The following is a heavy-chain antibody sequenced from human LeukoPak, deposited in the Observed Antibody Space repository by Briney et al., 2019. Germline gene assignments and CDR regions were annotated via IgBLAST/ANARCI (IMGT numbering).Heavy chain of an antibody. CDR3: AKRYAVSYYFDY. CDR1: GFTFSSYA. Sequence: PGGSLRLSCAASGFTFSSYAMSWVRQAPGKGLEWVSAISGSGGSTYYADSVKGRFTISRDNSKNTLYLQMHSLRAEDTAVYYCAKRYAVSYYFDYWGQGTLVTVSS. V-gene: IGHV3-23*01. D-gene: IGHD2-2*01. J-gene: IGHJ4*02. CDR2: ISGSGGST.